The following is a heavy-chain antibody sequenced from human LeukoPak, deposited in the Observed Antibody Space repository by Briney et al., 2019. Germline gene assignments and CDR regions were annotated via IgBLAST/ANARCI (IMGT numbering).Heavy chain of an antibody. V-gene: IGHV4-59*01. J-gene: IGHJ4*02. CDR2: LYYGGST. CDR1: GGSLNDYY. Sequence: PSETLSLTCTVSGGSLNDYYWSWVRQPPGKGLEWIGYLYYGGSTSYSPSLKSRVPISVDTSKNQSSLKLNSLTAADTAVYYWAGDRPGTDWGQGTLVTVSS. CDR3: AGDRPGTD.